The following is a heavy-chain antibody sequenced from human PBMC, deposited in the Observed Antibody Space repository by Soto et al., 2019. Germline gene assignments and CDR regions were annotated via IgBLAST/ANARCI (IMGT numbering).Heavy chain of an antibody. Sequence: QVQLVQSGAEVRKSGSSVKVSCKAAGGTFSDYALIWVRQAPGQGLEWMGGIIPMFATTNYAQKFQGRVTITADDSATTAHMELSSLKSEDTAVYYCARGRGIGFSSTWNIYWYYNMDVWGQGTTVTVSS. V-gene: IGHV1-69*01. CDR3: ARGRGIGFSSTWNIYWYYNMDV. CDR2: IIPMFATT. CDR1: GGTFSDYA. J-gene: IGHJ6*02. D-gene: IGHD6-13*01.